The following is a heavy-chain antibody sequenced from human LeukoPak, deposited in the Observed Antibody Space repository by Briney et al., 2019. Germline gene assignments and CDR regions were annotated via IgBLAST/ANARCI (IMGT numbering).Heavy chain of an antibody. CDR3: ARTRYSSSSSDAFDI. J-gene: IGHJ3*02. CDR2: INHSGST. Sequence: NASETLSLTCAVYGGSFSGYYWSWIRQPPGKGLEWIGEINHSGSTNYNPSLKSRVTISVDTSKNQFSLKLSSVTAADTAVYYCARTRYSSSSSDAFDIWGQGTMVTVPS. D-gene: IGHD6-6*01. V-gene: IGHV4-34*01. CDR1: GGSFSGYY.